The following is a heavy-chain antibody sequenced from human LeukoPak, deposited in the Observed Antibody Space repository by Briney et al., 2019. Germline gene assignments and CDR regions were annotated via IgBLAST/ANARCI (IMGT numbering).Heavy chain of an antibody. D-gene: IGHD5/OR15-5a*01. Sequence: GGSLRLSCAASGFTFSIDWMSWVRQAPGKGLEWVANIKQDGSEKYYVDSVKGRFTISRDNAKNSLYLQMNGLRAEDTAVYYCVSTATFDCWGQGTLVTVSS. J-gene: IGHJ4*02. CDR1: GFTFSIDW. CDR2: IKQDGSEK. V-gene: IGHV3-7*05. CDR3: VSTATFDC.